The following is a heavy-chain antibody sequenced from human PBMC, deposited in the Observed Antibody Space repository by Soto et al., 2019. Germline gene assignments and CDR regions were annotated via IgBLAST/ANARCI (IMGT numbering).Heavy chain of an antibody. Sequence: QLQLQESGPGLVKPSETLSLTCTVSGGSISSSSYYWGWIRQPPGKGLEGIGTIYHSGSTSYKPSLKSRVTISVDTSKNQFSLKLNSVTAADTAIYYFAREMGGSIDYWGQGTLVTVSS. J-gene: IGHJ4*02. CDR3: AREMGGSIDY. CDR2: IYHSGST. V-gene: IGHV4-39*01. D-gene: IGHD1-26*01. CDR1: GGSISSSSYY.